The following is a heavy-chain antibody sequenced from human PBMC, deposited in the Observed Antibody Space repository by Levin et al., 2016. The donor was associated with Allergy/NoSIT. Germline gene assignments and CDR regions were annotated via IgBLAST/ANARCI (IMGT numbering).Heavy chain of an antibody. CDR2: IWYDGSLK. Sequence: GGSLRLSCAASGFSFRSYAMHWVRQTSDKGLEWVAIIWYDGSLKYYASSVMGRFTVSRDDSRQTVFLQMNGLRVDDTAVYYCGRDQVPPPAIEYWGLGTQVIVSS. CDR3: GRDQVPPPAIEY. J-gene: IGHJ4*02. CDR1: GFSFRSYA. V-gene: IGHV3-33*01. D-gene: IGHD3-10*01.